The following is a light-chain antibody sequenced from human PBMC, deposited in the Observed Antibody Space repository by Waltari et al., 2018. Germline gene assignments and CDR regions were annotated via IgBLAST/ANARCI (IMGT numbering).Light chain of an antibody. Sequence: DIVMTQSPDSLSVSLGERAPIHCKSGTNLLYSSNNKNYLAWYQQKPGQPPKLLISWASTRKSGVPDRFSGSGSETDFTLTISNLQAEDVAVYYCQQYYTFPPTFGPGTKVDFK. CDR2: WAS. J-gene: IGKJ3*01. CDR3: QQYYTFPPT. CDR1: TNLLYSSNNKNY. V-gene: IGKV4-1*01.